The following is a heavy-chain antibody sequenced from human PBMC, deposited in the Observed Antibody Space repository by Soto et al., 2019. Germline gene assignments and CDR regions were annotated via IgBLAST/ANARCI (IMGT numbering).Heavy chain of an antibody. J-gene: IGHJ3*02. CDR1: GYGSTCYS. CDR2: IYPGDSDT. CDR3: ARRILESQHLDI. V-gene: IGHV5-51*01. Sequence: GSSLKIAWKASGYGSTCYSVGAVSQMPGKGLEWMGIIYPGDSDTRYSPSFQGQVTISADKSISTAYLQWSSLKASDTAMYYCARRILESQHLDIWGKATLLTV. D-gene: IGHD3-3*01.